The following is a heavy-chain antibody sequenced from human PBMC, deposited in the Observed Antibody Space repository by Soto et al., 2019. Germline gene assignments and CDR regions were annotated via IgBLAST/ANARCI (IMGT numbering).Heavy chain of an antibody. J-gene: IGHJ6*02. V-gene: IGHV4-30-2*01. CDR2: IYHSGST. CDR3: ARGVGYCISTSCPFHDDYYGIDV. CDR1: GGSISSGGYS. Sequence: QLQLQESGSGLVKPSQTLSLTCAVSGGSISSGGYSWSWIRQPPGKGLEWIGYIYHSGSTYYNPSLKRMVTISVHRFQIESYLKLSSVLAADTAVYYCARGVGYCISTSCPFHDDYYGIDVWGRGTTVTVS. D-gene: IGHD2-2*01.